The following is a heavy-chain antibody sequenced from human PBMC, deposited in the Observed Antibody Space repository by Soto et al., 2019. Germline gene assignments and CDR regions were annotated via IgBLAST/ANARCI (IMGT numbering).Heavy chain of an antibody. Sequence: EVQLVESGGGLVQPGGSLRLSCAASGFTVSSNYMSWVRQAPGKGLEWVSAIYSGGSTYYAASVKGRFTISRDNSKNTLYLQMNSLRDEDTAVYYCACGGGYYDYYYLDVWGKGSTVTVSS. CDR1: GFTVSSNY. V-gene: IGHV3-66*01. CDR2: IYSGGST. CDR3: ACGGGYYDYYYLDV. J-gene: IGHJ6*03. D-gene: IGHD2-21*01.